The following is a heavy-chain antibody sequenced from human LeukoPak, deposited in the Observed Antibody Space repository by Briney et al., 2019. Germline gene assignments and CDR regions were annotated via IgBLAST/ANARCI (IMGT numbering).Heavy chain of an antibody. CDR1: GFTFSNAW. CDR2: IGEEKSGSWT. V-gene: IGHV3-23*01. CDR3: AKAGVISGWDY. Sequence: GGSLRLSCAASGFTFSNAWMGWVRQAPVKGLERLSAIGEEKSGSWTKSADSVKGRFTISRDNSENTLYLQMDSLTVEDTAVYYCAKAGVISGWDYWGQGVLVTVSS. D-gene: IGHD3-3*02. J-gene: IGHJ4*02.